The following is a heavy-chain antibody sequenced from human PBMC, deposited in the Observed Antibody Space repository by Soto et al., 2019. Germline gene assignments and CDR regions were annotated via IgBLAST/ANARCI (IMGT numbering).Heavy chain of an antibody. CDR1: GFTFSSYA. CDR2: ISGNGVSA. Sequence: EVQVVESGGGLVQPGGSLRLSCAASGFTFSSYAMHWVRQAPGKGLEYVSAISGNGVSAHFANSVKDRFTISRDNSKNTLYLQMGSLKAEDMAVYDCARGLGYSYYYGMDVWGQGTTVTVSS. J-gene: IGHJ6*02. CDR3: ARGLGYSYYYGMDV. V-gene: IGHV3-64*01. D-gene: IGHD3-16*01.